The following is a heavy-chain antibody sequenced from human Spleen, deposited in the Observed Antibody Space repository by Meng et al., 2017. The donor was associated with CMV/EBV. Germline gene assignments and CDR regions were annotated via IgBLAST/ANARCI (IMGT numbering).Heavy chain of an antibody. D-gene: IGHD2-8*01. Sequence: TLSLTCAVYGGSFSGYYWSWIRQPPGKGLEWIGEINHSGSTNYNPSLKSRVTTSVDTSKNQFSLKLSSVTAADTAVYYCARGRVYYYWGQGTLVTVSS. CDR3: ARGRVYYY. CDR1: GGSFSGYY. CDR2: INHSGST. J-gene: IGHJ4*02. V-gene: IGHV4-34*01.